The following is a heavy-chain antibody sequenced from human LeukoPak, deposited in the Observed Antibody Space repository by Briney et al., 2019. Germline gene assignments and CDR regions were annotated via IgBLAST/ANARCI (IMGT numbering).Heavy chain of an antibody. CDR3: ARGGTVRNGMDV. D-gene: IGHD1-26*01. J-gene: IGHJ6*02. CDR2: IYYSGST. Sequence: SETLSLTCTVSGGSISSYYWSWIRQPPGKGLEWIGYIYYSGSTNYNPTLKSRVTISVDTSRNQFSLKLSSVTAADTAVYYCARGGTVRNGMDVWGQGTTVTVSS. V-gene: IGHV4-59*01. CDR1: GGSISSYY.